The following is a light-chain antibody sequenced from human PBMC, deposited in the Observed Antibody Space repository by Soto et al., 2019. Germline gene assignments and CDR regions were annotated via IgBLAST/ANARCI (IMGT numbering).Light chain of an antibody. CDR3: QSYDSSLSAFYV. CDR1: SSNIGAGYD. Sequence: QSVLTQPPSVSGAPGRRVTISCTGSSSNIGAGYDVHWYQQLPGTAPKLLIYGNSNRPSGVPDRFSGSKSGTSASLAITGLQAEDEADYYCQSYDSSLSAFYVFGTGTKLTVL. V-gene: IGLV1-40*01. J-gene: IGLJ1*01. CDR2: GNS.